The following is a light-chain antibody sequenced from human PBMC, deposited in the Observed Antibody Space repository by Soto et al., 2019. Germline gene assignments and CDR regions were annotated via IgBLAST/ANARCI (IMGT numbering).Light chain of an antibody. V-gene: IGKV1-39*01. CDR3: HQTYTSPQA. Sequence: DIPMTQSPSSLYAFVGDSVTITVRASQSGSSSLNGYQQKPGNAHKLLIFLASTLQTGVPSRFSGSGSGTNFTLTLSRLQPEDFAIYYCHQTYTSPQAFGQGTNLQIK. J-gene: IGKJ2*01. CDR2: LAS. CDR1: QSGSSS.